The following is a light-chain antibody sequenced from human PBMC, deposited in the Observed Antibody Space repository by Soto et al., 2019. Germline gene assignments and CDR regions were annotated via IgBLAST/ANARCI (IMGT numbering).Light chain of an antibody. Sequence: QSALTQPASVSGSPGQSITISCTGTISDIGGYEYVSWYQQHPNKAPKLIIYEVRNRPSGVSNRFSGSKSDNMASLTISGLQAEDEADYYCTSYTSTITWVFGGGTKLTVL. CDR3: TSYTSTITWV. CDR2: EVR. CDR1: ISDIGGYEY. V-gene: IGLV2-14*01. J-gene: IGLJ3*02.